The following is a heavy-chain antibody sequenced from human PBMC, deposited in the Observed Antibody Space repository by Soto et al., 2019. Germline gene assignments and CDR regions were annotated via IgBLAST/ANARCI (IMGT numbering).Heavy chain of an antibody. D-gene: IGHD3-22*01. CDR2: INSDGSST. CDR3: ARDRYYYDSSGYYDWYFDL. Sequence: EVQLVESGGGLVQPGGSLRLSCAASGFTFSSYWMHWVRQAPGKGLVWVSRINSDGSSTSYADSVKGRFTISRDNAKNPLYLQMNSLRAEDTAVYYCARDRYYYDSSGYYDWYFDLWGRGTLVTVSS. V-gene: IGHV3-74*01. J-gene: IGHJ2*01. CDR1: GFTFSSYW.